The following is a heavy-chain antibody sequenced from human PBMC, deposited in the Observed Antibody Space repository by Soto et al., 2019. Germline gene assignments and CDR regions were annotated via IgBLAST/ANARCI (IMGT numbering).Heavy chain of an antibody. V-gene: IGHV4-31*03. CDR1: GASISSGRSY. CDR3: ARDNGYGNFDS. CDR2: MFYSGST. Sequence: SETLSLTCTVSGASISSGRSYWSWIRQHPGKGLEWIGYMFYSGSTYYHPSLKSRVNISADTSKNQFSLRLTSVTPADTAVYYCARDNGYGNFDSWGQGTLVTVSS. J-gene: IGHJ4*02. D-gene: IGHD5-12*01.